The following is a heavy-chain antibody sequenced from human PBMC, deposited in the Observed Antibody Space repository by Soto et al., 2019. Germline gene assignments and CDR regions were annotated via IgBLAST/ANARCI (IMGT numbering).Heavy chain of an antibody. CDR3: ARHAIAVGYYYGMDV. J-gene: IGHJ6*02. Sequence: GESLKISGKGSGYSFTSYWISWVRQMPGKGLEWMGRIDPSDSYTNYSPSFQGHVTISADKSISTAYLQWSSLKASDTAMYYCARHAIAVGYYYGMDVWGQGTTVTVSS. V-gene: IGHV5-10-1*01. D-gene: IGHD6-19*01. CDR2: IDPSDSYT. CDR1: GYSFTSYW.